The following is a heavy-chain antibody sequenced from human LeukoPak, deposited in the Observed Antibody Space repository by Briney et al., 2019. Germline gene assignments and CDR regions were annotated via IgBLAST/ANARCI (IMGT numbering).Heavy chain of an antibody. CDR1: GGSFSGYY. Sequence: SETLSLTCAVYGGSFSGYYWSWIRQPPGKGPEWIGEINHSGSTNYNPSLKSRVTISVDTSKNQFSLKLSSVTAADTAVYYCARGVGLLYYFDYWGQGTLVTVSS. J-gene: IGHJ4*02. CDR3: ARGVGLLYYFDY. D-gene: IGHD1-26*01. V-gene: IGHV4-34*01. CDR2: INHSGST.